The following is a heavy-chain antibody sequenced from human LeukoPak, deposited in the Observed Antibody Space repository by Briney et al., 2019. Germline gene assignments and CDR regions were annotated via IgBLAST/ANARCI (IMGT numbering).Heavy chain of an antibody. Sequence: SETLSLTCTVSGGSISSGDYYWRWIRQPPGKGLEWIGYIYYSGSTYYNPSLKSRVTISVDTSKNQFSLKLSSVTAADTAVYYCARVRALEWLLYIDYWGQGTLVTVSS. V-gene: IGHV4-30-4*08. CDR1: GGSISSGDYY. CDR2: IYYSGST. D-gene: IGHD3-3*01. J-gene: IGHJ4*02. CDR3: ARVRALEWLLYIDY.